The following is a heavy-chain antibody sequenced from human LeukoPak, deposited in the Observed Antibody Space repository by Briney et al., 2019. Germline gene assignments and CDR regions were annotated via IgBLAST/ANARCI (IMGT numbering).Heavy chain of an antibody. CDR2: IIPLLNIA. V-gene: IGHV1-69*04. CDR1: GGNFSGYA. Sequence: SVKVSCKASGGNFSGYAFNWVRQAPGQGLEWMGRIIPLLNIANSAQKFQGRVTITADKSTSTTYMELSNLTSEDTAVFYCATYCTGGRCPRTSDYWGQGTLVTVSS. CDR3: ATYCTGGRCPRTSDY. J-gene: IGHJ4*02. D-gene: IGHD2-15*01.